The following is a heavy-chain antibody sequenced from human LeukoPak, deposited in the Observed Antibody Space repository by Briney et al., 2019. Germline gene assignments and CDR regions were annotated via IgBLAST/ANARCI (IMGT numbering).Heavy chain of an antibody. Sequence: ASVKVSCKASGDTSSTYDFNWVRQAPGQGLEWMGWMNPNSDNTGYAQKFQGRVTMTKDSSIYTAYMELHSLRSEDTAVYYCARGPSYYDFHYWGQGTRVIVS. D-gene: IGHD3-3*01. CDR2: MNPNSDNT. CDR1: GDTSSTYD. CDR3: ARGPSYYDFHY. J-gene: IGHJ4*02. V-gene: IGHV1-8*02.